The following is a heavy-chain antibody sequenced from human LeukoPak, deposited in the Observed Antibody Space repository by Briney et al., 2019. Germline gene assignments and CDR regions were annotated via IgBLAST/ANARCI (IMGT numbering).Heavy chain of an antibody. D-gene: IGHD3-22*01. CDR2: IYYSGST. J-gene: IGHJ4*02. CDR1: GGSISSSSYY. Sequence: PSETLSLTCTVSGGSISSSSYYWGWIRQPPGKGLEWIGSIYYSGSTYYNPPLKSRVTISVDTSKNQFSLKLSSVTAADTAVYYCARHGDYDSSGYYPTSIDYWGQGTLVTVSS. CDR3: ARHGDYDSSGYYPTSIDY. V-gene: IGHV4-39*01.